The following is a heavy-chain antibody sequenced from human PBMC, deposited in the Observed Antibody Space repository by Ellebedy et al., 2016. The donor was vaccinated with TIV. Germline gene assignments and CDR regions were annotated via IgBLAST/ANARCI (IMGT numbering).Heavy chain of an antibody. CDR1: GFTLNTYG. J-gene: IGHJ6*02. V-gene: IGHV3-30*18. D-gene: IGHD6-6*01. Sequence: PGGSLRLSCAASGFTLNTYGMHWVRQTPDRGLEWVAFISSDGSEKYYVGSVKGRFTISRDISKNTLYLEMNSLRGDDTAVYYCAEEGGSSRGASGTDVWGQGTTVIVSS. CDR2: ISSDGSEK. CDR3: AEEGGSSRGASGTDV.